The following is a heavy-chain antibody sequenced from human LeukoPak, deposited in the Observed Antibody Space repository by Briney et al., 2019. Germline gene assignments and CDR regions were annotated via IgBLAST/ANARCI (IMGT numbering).Heavy chain of an antibody. V-gene: IGHV4-34*01. CDR3: ARRVPSAGRFDP. D-gene: IGHD2-15*01. J-gene: IGHJ5*02. CDR1: GGSFSGYY. Sequence: PSETLSLTCAVYGGSFSGYYWSWIRQPPGKGLEWIGEVNHSGSTNYNPSLKSRVTISVDTSKNQFSLKLSSVTAADTAVYYCARRVPSAGRFDPWGQGTLVTVSS. CDR2: VNHSGST.